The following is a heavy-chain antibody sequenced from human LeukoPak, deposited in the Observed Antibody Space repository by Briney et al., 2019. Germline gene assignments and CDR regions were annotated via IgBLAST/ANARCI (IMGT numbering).Heavy chain of an antibody. Sequence: GSLRLSCVASGISFSSYWMAWVRQAPGKGLEWVANIKYDGTHKFYADSVKGRFTISRDNAKNSLFLEMNSLRADDTAVYFCASSHDSSGNDWGQGTLDTVSS. D-gene: IGHD3-22*01. V-gene: IGHV3-7*01. J-gene: IGHJ4*02. CDR1: GISFSSYW. CDR2: IKYDGTHK. CDR3: ASSHDSSGND.